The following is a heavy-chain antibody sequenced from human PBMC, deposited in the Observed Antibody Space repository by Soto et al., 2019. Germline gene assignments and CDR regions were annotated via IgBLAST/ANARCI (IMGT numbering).Heavy chain of an antibody. CDR3: ARDRGSYGMDV. CDR1: GDSMSRGDYY. CDR2: IYHTGGT. J-gene: IGHJ6*02. V-gene: IGHV4-30-4*01. Sequence: SETLSLTCTVSGDSMSRGDYYWSWIRQPPGKGLEWIGFIYHTGGTYYSPSLVSRVSISKDTSKNQFSLKMTSVTAADTAVYYCARDRGSYGMDVWGQGTTVT.